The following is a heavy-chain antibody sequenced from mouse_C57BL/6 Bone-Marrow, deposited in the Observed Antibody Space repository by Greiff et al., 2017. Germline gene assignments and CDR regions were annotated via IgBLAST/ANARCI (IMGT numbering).Heavy chain of an antibody. CDR1: GFNIKDYY. V-gene: IGHV14-4*01. CDR2: IVPESGGT. Sequence: VQLQQSGAELVRPGASVKLSCTASGFNIKDYYMHWVKQRPEQGLEWIGWIVPESGGTKYAAKFKSKATITADPSSNTAYLQLSSLTSEDTAVYYCTTFGDYDGRGYYAMDYWGQGTSVTVSS. D-gene: IGHD2-4*01. J-gene: IGHJ4*01. CDR3: TTFGDYDGRGYYAMDY.